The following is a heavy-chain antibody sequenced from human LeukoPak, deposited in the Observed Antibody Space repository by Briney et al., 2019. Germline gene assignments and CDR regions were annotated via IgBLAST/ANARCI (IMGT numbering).Heavy chain of an antibody. CDR3: ARMAPEDTAMVTNGMDV. CDR2: ISYDGSNK. Sequence: PGRSLRLSCAASGFTFSSYAMHWVRQAPGKGLEWVAVISYDGSNKYYADSVKGRFTVSRDNSKNTLYLQMNSLRAEDTAVYYCARMAPEDTAMVTNGMDVWGQGTTVTVSS. D-gene: IGHD5-18*01. J-gene: IGHJ6*02. CDR1: GFTFSSYA. V-gene: IGHV3-30*04.